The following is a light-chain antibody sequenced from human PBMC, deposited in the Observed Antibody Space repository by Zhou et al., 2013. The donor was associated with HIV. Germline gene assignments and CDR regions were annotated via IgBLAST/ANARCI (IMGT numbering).Light chain of an antibody. CDR3: QQYVGSPPT. CDR1: QRVYNY. J-gene: IGKJ4*01. V-gene: IGKV3-11*01. Sequence: EIVLTQSPATLSLSPGERATLSCRASQRVYNYLAWYQQKPGQAPRLLIYDASNRATGIPARFSGSGSGTDFTLTISSLEPEDFAVYYCQQYVGSPPTFGGGTKVEV. CDR2: DAS.